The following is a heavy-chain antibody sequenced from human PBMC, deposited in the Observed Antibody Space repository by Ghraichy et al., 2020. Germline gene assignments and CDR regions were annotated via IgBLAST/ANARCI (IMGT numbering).Heavy chain of an antibody. Sequence: GGSLRLSCAASGFTFSSYWMSWVRQAPGKGLEWVANIKQDGSEKYYVDSVKGRFTISRDNAKNSLYLQMNSLRAEDTAGYYCARGDYDFWSGYFPSPNWYFDLWGRGTLVTVSS. CDR3: ARGDYDFWSGYFPSPNWYFDL. J-gene: IGHJ2*01. CDR1: GFTFSSYW. D-gene: IGHD3-3*01. V-gene: IGHV3-7*01. CDR2: IKQDGSEK.